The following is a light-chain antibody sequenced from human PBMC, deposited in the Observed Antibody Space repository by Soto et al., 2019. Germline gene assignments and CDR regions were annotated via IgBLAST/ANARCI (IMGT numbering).Light chain of an antibody. J-gene: IGKJ1*01. Sequence: DIQMTQSPSTLSGSVGDRVTITCRASQTISSWLAWYQQKPGKAPKLLIYKASTYKSGVPSRCSGGGSATEFTLTFSTLQPAEFAAYDCQHYNSYSEASGQGAKV. CDR3: QHYNSYSEA. CDR1: QTISSW. V-gene: IGKV1-5*03. CDR2: KAS.